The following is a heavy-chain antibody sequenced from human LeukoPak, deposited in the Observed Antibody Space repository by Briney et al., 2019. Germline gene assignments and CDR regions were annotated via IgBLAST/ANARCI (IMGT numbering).Heavy chain of an antibody. V-gene: IGHV3-23*01. Sequence: GGFLRLSCAASGCTFSCYAMSWVRQAPGKGLEWVSAISGSGGSTYYADSVKGRFTISRDNSKNTLYLQMNSLRAEDTAVYYCAKDLTYYYDSSGYILDYWGQGTLGTVSS. J-gene: IGHJ4*02. CDR2: ISGSGGST. CDR1: GCTFSCYA. D-gene: IGHD3-22*01. CDR3: AKDLTYYYDSSGYILDY.